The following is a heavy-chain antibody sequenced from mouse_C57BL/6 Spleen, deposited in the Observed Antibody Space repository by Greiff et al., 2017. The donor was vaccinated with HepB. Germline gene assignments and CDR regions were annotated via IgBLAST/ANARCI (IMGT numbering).Heavy chain of an antibody. CDR3: ARSGYFNFDY. V-gene: IGHV1-82*01. CDR2: IYPGDGDT. CDR1: GYAFSSSW. Sequence: QVQLQQSGPELVKPGASVKISCKASGYAFSSSWMNWVKQRPGKGLEWIGRIYPGDGDTNYNGKFKGKATLTADKSSSTAYMQLRSLTSEYSAVYFCARSGYFNFDYWGQGTTLTVSS. J-gene: IGHJ2*01. D-gene: IGHD2-3*01.